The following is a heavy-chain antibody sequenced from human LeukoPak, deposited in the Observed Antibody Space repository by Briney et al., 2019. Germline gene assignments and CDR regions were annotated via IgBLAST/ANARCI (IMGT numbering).Heavy chain of an antibody. Sequence: GGSLRLSCAASGFTVSSNYMYWVRQTPGKGLEWVSVIYSDGSTYYADSVKGRFTMSRDNSKNTLYLQLNSLRAEDTAVYYCARDTMRGGHYNWGQGTLVTVSS. CDR1: GFTVSSNY. CDR2: IYSDGST. D-gene: IGHD3-16*01. V-gene: IGHV3-53*01. J-gene: IGHJ4*02. CDR3: ARDTMRGGHYN.